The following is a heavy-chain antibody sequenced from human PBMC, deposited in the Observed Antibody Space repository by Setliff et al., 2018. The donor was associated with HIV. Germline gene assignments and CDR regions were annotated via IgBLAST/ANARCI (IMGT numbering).Heavy chain of an antibody. CDR2: IHPVDSDT. D-gene: IGHD3-10*01. J-gene: IGHJ6*02. Sequence: ESLKISCKGSGYSFTSNWIGWVRQMPGKGLEWMGIIHPVDSDTRYSPSFQGQVTISADKSISTAYLQWSSLKASDTAMYYCASQIMVRGVSLYGMDVWGQGTTVTVSS. V-gene: IGHV5-51*01. CDR3: ASQIMVRGVSLYGMDV. CDR1: GYSFTSNW.